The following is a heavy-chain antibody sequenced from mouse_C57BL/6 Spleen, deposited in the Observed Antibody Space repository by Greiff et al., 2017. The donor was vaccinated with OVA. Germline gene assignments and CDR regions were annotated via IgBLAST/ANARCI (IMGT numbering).Heavy chain of an antibody. D-gene: IGHD1-1*01. CDR2: IYPGSGST. V-gene: IGHV1-55*01. J-gene: IGHJ4*01. CDR3: AREDYLSLYAMDY. Sequence: VQLQQPGAELVKPGASVKMSCKASGYTFTSYWITWVKQRPGQGLEWIGDIYPGSGSTNYNEKFKSKATLTVDTSSSTAYMQLSSLTSEDSAVYYCAREDYLSLYAMDYWGQGTSVTVSS. CDR1: GYTFTSYW.